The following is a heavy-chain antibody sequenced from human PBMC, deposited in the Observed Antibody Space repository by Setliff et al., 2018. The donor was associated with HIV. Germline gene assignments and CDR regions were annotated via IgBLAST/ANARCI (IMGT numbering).Heavy chain of an antibody. Sequence: PSETLSLTCAVSGVSISSSSYFWGWIRRPPGTGLDWIGSIYFSGSTYYNPSLESRVTISMDTSKNQFSLRLTSVTAADTAVYYCSRYYFGSASGNFYQFMDVWGKGTTVTVSS. CDR2: IYFSGST. CDR3: SRYYFGSASGNFYQFMDV. V-gene: IGHV4-39*01. CDR1: GVSISSSSYF. D-gene: IGHD3-10*01. J-gene: IGHJ6*03.